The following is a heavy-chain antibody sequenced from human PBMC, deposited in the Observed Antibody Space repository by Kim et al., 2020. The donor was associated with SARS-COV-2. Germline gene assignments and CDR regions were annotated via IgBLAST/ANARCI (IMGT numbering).Heavy chain of an antibody. J-gene: IGHJ6*02. D-gene: IGHD3-10*02. CDR3: TRDLNVLLTILDV. CDR1: GFTFGDYY. CDR2: IRSKAYGGST. Sequence: GGSLRLSCAASGFTFGDYYMNWVRLAPGKGLEWVGFIRSKAYGGSTEYAASVKGRFTISRDDSKSIAYLQMNSLKTEDTAVYYCTRDLNVLLTILDVWGQGTTVTVSS. V-gene: IGHV3-49*04.